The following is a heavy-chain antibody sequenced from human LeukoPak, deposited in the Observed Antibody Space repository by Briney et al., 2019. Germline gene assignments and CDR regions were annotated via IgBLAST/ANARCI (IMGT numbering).Heavy chain of an antibody. CDR2: INPSGGST. V-gene: IGHV1-46*03. Sequence: ASVKVSRKASGYTFTSYYMDWVRQAPGQGLEWMGIINPSGGSTSYAQKFQGRVTMTRDTSTRTVYMELSSLRSEDTAVYYCARDRSSGYEFDYWGQGTLVTVSS. CDR1: GYTFTSYY. CDR3: ARDRSSGYEFDY. D-gene: IGHD5-12*01. J-gene: IGHJ4*02.